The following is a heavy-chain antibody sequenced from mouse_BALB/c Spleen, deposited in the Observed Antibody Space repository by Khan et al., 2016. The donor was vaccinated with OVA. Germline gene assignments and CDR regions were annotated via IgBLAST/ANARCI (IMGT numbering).Heavy chain of an antibody. J-gene: IGHJ3*01. CDR3: TRRNWDFAWFAY. CDR1: GYTFTSYW. D-gene: IGHD4-1*01. V-gene: IGHV1-5*01. CDR2: IYPGNTDT. Sequence: VQLQQSGTVLARPGASVKMSCKASGYTFTSYWMHWVKQRPGQGLEWIGDIYPGNTDTNYNQKFKGKAKLTAVKSTSTAFMELSSLTNEDSAVYYCTRRNWDFAWFAYWVQGTLVTVSA.